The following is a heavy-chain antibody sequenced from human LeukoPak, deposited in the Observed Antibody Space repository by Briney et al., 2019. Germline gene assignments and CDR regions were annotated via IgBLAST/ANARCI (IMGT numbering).Heavy chain of an antibody. CDR2: INPNSGGT. CDR1: GYTFAGYY. D-gene: IGHD2-2*01. Sequence: ASVKVSCKASGYTFAGYYMHWVRQAPGQGLEWMGWINPNSGGTNYAQKFQGRVTITADESTSTAYMELSSLRSEDTAVYYCARDRGYCSSTSCYGYFQHWGQGTLVTVSS. J-gene: IGHJ1*01. V-gene: IGHV1-2*02. CDR3: ARDRGYCSSTSCYGYFQH.